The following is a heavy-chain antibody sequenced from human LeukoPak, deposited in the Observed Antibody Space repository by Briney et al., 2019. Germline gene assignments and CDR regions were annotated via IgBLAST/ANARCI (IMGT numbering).Heavy chain of an antibody. V-gene: IGHV3-7*01. CDR1: GFTFSNSW. D-gene: IGHD4-17*01. CDR2: INQDGSVK. J-gene: IGHJ3*02. Sequence: PGESLRLSCAVSGFTFSNSWVTWVRQAPGKGLEWVALINQDGSVKSSVDSVKGRFTISRDNAMNSLYLHMTSLRVEDTAVYYCARDPDHGALDIWGQGTVVTVSS. CDR3: ARDPDHGALDI.